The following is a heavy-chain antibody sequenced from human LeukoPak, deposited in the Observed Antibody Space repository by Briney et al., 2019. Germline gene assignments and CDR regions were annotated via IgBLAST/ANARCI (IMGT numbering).Heavy chain of an antibody. CDR3: ARGRASSSWNLSASRFDP. D-gene: IGHD6-13*01. CDR2: INHSGST. Sequence: MTSETLSLTCAVYGGSFSGYYWSWIRQPPGKGLEWIGEINHSGSTNYNPSLKSRVTISVDTSKNQFSLKLSSVTAADTAVYYCARGRASSSWNLSASRFDPWGQGTLVTVSS. J-gene: IGHJ5*02. V-gene: IGHV4-34*01. CDR1: GGSFSGYY.